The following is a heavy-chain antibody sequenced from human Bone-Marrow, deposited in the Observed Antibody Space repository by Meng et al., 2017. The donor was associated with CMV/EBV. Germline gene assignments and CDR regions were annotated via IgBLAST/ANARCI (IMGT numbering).Heavy chain of an antibody. Sequence: ASVKVSCKASGYTFTGYYMHWVRQAPGQGLEWMGWINPNSGGTNYAQKFQGRVTMTRDTSISTAYMELSSLRSEDTAVYYCARGTIFGVVIGCGMDVWGQGTTVTVSS. V-gene: IGHV1-2*02. CDR1: GYTFTGYY. CDR3: ARGTIFGVVIGCGMDV. CDR2: INPNSGGT. J-gene: IGHJ6*02. D-gene: IGHD3-3*01.